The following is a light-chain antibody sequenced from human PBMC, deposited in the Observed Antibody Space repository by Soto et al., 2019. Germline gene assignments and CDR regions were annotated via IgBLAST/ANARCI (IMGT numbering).Light chain of an antibody. J-gene: IGKJ3*01. V-gene: IGKV3-11*01. CDR3: QQRSNWLVT. CDR2: DAS. Sequence: ETVLTQSPATLSLSPGERATLSCRASQSVSSYLAWYQQKPGQAPRLLIYDASNRATGIPARFSGSGSGTDFTLTISSLEPEDFAVYYCQQRSNWLVTFGPGTKVDIK. CDR1: QSVSSY.